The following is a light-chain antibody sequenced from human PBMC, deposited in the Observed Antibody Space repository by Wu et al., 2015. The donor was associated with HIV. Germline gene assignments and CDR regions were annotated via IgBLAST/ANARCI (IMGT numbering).Light chain of an antibody. CDR1: QSISNY. V-gene: IGKV3-11*01. Sequence: EIVLTQSPATLSLSPGERAILSCRASQSISNYVAWYQQKAGQPPRLLIYDTSNRATGIPARFSGSGSGTDFTLTISSLEPEDVAVYYCQQRSDWLYTFGQGTKLVIK. J-gene: IGKJ2*01. CDR3: QQRSDWLYT. CDR2: DTS.